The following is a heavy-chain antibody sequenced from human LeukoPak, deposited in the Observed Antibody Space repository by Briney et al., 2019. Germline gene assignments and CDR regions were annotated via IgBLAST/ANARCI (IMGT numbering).Heavy chain of an antibody. D-gene: IGHD3-22*01. V-gene: IGHV3-23*01. CDR1: GFTFSSYA. CDR2: IGASGGST. J-gene: IGHJ6*02. CDR3: ARDLDYYDSSGYYWSRYYGMDV. Sequence: GGSLRLPCATSGFTFSSYAMSWVRQAPGKGLEWVSGIGASGGSTYYADSVKGRFTISRDNSKKTLYLQMNSLRAEDTAVYYCARDLDYYDSSGYYWSRYYGMDVWGQGTTVTVSS.